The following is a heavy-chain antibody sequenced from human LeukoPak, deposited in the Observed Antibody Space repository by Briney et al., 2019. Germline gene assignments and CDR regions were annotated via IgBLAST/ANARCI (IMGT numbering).Heavy chain of an antibody. CDR2: IYTSGST. CDR3: ARSPSRGDYYYYYMDV. Sequence: SETLSLTCAVYGGSFSSYYWSWIRQPAGKGLEWIGRIYTSGSTNYNPSLKSRVTMSVDTSKNQFSLKLSSVTAADTAVYYCARSPSRGDYYYYYMDVWGKGTTVTISS. CDR1: GGSFSSYY. J-gene: IGHJ6*03. D-gene: IGHD3-10*01. V-gene: IGHV4-59*10.